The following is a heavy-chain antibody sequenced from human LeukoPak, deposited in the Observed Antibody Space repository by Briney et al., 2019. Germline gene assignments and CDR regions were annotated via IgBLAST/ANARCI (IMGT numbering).Heavy chain of an antibody. Sequence: SQTLSLTCAISGDSVSSNSAAWNWIRQSPSRGLEWLGRTYYRSKWYNDYAVSVKSRITINPDTSKNQFSLQLNSVTPEDTAVYYCARDRKLGSGPNPLTGRYFDLWGRGTLVTVSS. CDR1: GDSVSSNSAA. J-gene: IGHJ2*01. CDR2: TYYRSKWYN. V-gene: IGHV6-1*01. D-gene: IGHD7-27*01. CDR3: ARDRKLGSGPNPLTGRYFDL.